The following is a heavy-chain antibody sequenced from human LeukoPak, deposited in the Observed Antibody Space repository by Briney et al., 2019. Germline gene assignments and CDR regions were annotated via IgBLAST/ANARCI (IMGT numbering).Heavy chain of an antibody. J-gene: IGHJ4*02. CDR2: ISPDGSTT. D-gene: IGHD3-22*01. Sequence: GGSLRLSCAGSGFTFTSFRLHWVRHAPGKGLVWVSRISPDGSTTNLADSVKGRCTISRDNPKNTLFLQMSSLRAEDTAVYYCVRSASYDSSGYYYDSWGQGTLVTVSS. CDR3: VRSASYDSSGYYYDS. CDR1: GFTFTSFR. V-gene: IGHV3-74*01.